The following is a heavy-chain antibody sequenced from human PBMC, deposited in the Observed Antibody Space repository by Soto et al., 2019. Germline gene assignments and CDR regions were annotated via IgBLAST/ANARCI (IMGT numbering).Heavy chain of an antibody. CDR2: ISGSTSGT. CDR3: AKDRGFIDPFDY. J-gene: IGHJ4*02. Sequence: EVQLLESGGGLVQPGGSLRLSCAASGFAFSIYAMSWVRQAPGKGLEWVSSISGSTSGTYYADAVKGRFTISRDNSNNKLHLQMNSLRAEDTAVYYGAKDRGFIDPFDYWGQGALVTVSS. CDR1: GFAFSIYA. D-gene: IGHD3-16*02. V-gene: IGHV3-23*01.